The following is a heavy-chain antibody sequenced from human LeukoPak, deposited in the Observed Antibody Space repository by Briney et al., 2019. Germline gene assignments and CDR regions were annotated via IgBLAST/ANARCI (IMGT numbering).Heavy chain of an antibody. Sequence: SVKVSCKASGGTLSSYAISWVRQAPGQGLEWMRGIIPIFGAANYAQKFQGRVTITADKSTSTAYMELSSLRSEDTAVYYCARGGSGEKSSVTTFDYWGQGTLVTVSS. CDR2: IIPIFGAA. CDR1: GGTLSSYA. D-gene: IGHD2-15*01. J-gene: IGHJ4*02. V-gene: IGHV1-69*06. CDR3: ARGGSGEKSSVTTFDY.